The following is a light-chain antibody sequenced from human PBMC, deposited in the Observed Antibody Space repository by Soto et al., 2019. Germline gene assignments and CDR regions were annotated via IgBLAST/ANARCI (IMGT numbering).Light chain of an antibody. CDR1: RSVNSE. J-gene: IGKJ1*01. Sequence: VMTQSPATLSVSPGERATLSCRASRSVNSELAWYQQNPGQAPRLLIYGASSRATDIPARFSGSGSGTEFTLAISSLQSEDFAVYYCQQYSDWPWTFGQGTKVEIK. CDR3: QQYSDWPWT. V-gene: IGKV3-15*01. CDR2: GAS.